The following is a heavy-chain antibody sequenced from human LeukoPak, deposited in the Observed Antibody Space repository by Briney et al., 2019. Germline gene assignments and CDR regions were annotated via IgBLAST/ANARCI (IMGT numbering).Heavy chain of an antibody. D-gene: IGHD2-21*01. CDR2: IYTSGST. CDR3: ARDFVVVIATGFEYYYYMDV. CDR1: GGSISSGSYY. J-gene: IGHJ6*03. V-gene: IGHV4-61*02. Sequence: SETLSLTCTVSGGSISSGSYYWSWIRQPAGKGLEWIGRIYTSGSTNYNPSLKSRVTISVDTSKNQFSLKLSSVTAADTAVYYCARDFVVVIATGFEYYYYMDVWGKGTTVTVSS.